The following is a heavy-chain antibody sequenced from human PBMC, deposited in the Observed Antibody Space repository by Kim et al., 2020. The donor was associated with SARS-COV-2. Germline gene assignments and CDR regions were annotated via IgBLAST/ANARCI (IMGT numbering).Heavy chain of an antibody. CDR3: ARGGSEGFDY. Sequence: STDYNPSLKSRVTKSVDRSKNQFSLKLSSVTAADTAVYYCARGGSEGFDYWGQGTLVTVSS. J-gene: IGHJ4*02. V-gene: IGHV4-30-2*01. CDR2: ST.